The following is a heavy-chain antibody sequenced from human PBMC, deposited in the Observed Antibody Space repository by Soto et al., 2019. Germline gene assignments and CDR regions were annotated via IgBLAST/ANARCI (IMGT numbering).Heavy chain of an antibody. J-gene: IGHJ4*02. V-gene: IGHV3-30*04. Sequence: GSLRLSCAASGFTFSSYAMHWVRQAPGKGLEWVAVISYDGSNKYYADSVKGRFTISRDNSKNTLYLQMNSLRAEDTAVYYCARGSRRTGDPEFDYWGQGTLVTVSS. CDR1: GFTFSSYA. CDR3: ARGSRRTGDPEFDY. D-gene: IGHD7-27*01. CDR2: ISYDGSNK.